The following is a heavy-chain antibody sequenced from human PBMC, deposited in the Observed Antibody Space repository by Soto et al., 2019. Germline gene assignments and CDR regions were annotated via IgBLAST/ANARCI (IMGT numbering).Heavy chain of an antibody. CDR3: AAASSSREYCSGGSCLYYYYGMDV. V-gene: IGHV1-58*01. D-gene: IGHD2-15*01. J-gene: IGHJ6*02. CDR2: IVVGSGNT. Sequence: ASVKVSCKASGFTFTSSAVQWVRQARGQRLEWIGWIVVGSGNTNYAQKFQERVTITRDMSTSTAYMELSSLRSEDTAVYYCAAASSSREYCSGGSCLYYYYGMDVWGQGFTVTVSS. CDR1: GFTFTSSA.